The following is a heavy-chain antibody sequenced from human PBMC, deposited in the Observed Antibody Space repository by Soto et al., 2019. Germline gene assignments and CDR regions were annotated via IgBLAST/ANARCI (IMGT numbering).Heavy chain of an antibody. CDR2: ISYDGSNK. Sequence: QVQLVESGGGVVQPGRSRRLSCAASGFTFSSYAMHWVRQAPGKGLEWVAVISYDGSNKYYADSVKGRFTISRDNSKNTLYLQMNSLRAEDTAVYYCARDFDSSGWLDYWGQGTLVTVSS. CDR3: ARDFDSSGWLDY. CDR1: GFTFSSYA. V-gene: IGHV3-30-3*01. J-gene: IGHJ4*02. D-gene: IGHD6-19*01.